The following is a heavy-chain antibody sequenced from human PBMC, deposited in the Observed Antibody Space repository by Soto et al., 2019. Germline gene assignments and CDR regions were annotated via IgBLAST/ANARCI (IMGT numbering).Heavy chain of an antibody. CDR2: FDPEDGET. D-gene: IGHD3-22*01. Sequence: ASVKVSCKVSGYTLTELSMHWVRQAPGKGLEWMGGFDPEDGETIYAQKFQGRVTMTEDTSTDTAYMELSSLRSEDTAVYYCATLPIYYDSSGYYPPFDYWGQGTLVTVSS. J-gene: IGHJ4*02. CDR3: ATLPIYYDSSGYYPPFDY. V-gene: IGHV1-24*01. CDR1: GYTLTELS.